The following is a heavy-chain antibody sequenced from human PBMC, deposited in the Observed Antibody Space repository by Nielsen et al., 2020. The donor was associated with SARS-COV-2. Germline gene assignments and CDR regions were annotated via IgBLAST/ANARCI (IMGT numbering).Heavy chain of an antibody. CDR2: ISSSSSYI. Sequence: GESLKISCAASGFTFSSYSMNWVRQAPGKGLEWVSSISSSSSYIYYADSVKGRFTISRDNAKNSLYLQMNSLRAEDTAVYYCARDREGDYFYNQPPLDYWGQGTLVTVSS. V-gene: IGHV3-21*01. J-gene: IGHJ4*02. D-gene: IGHD3-22*01. CDR1: GFTFSSYS. CDR3: ARDREGDYFYNQPPLDY.